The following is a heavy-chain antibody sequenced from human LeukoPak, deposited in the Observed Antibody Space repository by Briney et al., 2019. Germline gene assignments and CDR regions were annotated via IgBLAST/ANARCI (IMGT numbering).Heavy chain of an antibody. CDR3: VKITSVTGGDC. J-gene: IGHJ4*02. V-gene: IGHV3-64D*09. CDR1: GFTFSAYA. Sequence: GGSLRLSCSASGFTFSAYAMYWVRQAPGRGLEYVSGISNNGGSSFYADSVKGRFTISRDNSKNTLYLQMSSLRAEDTAVYYCVKITSVTGGDCWGQGTRLTVSS. CDR2: ISNNGGSS. D-gene: IGHD1-1*01.